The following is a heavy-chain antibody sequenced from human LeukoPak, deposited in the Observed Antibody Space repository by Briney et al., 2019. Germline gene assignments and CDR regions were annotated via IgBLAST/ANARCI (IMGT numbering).Heavy chain of an antibody. Sequence: GGSLRLSCAASGFTFSSYGMHWVRQAPGKGLEWVAVISYDGSNKYYADSVKGRFTISRDNSRNTLYLQMNSLRAEDTAVYYCAKDPVWFGELFHYYYMDVWGKGTTVTVPS. CDR3: AKDPVWFGELFHYYYMDV. CDR1: GFTFSSYG. D-gene: IGHD3-10*01. J-gene: IGHJ6*03. V-gene: IGHV3-30*18. CDR2: ISYDGSNK.